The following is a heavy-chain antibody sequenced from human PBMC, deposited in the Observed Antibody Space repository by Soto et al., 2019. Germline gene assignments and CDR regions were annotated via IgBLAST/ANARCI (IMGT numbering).Heavy chain of an antibody. CDR2: INSDGSST. V-gene: IGHV3-74*01. CDR3: AREGVEADYYYYYGMDV. J-gene: IGHJ6*02. Sequence: GGSLRLSCAASGFTFSSYWMHWVRQAPGKGLVWVSRINSDGSSTSYADSVKGRFTISRDNAKNTLYLQMNSLRAEDTAVYYCAREGVEADYYYYYGMDVWGQGTTVTVSS. CDR1: GFTFSSYW. D-gene: IGHD3-3*01.